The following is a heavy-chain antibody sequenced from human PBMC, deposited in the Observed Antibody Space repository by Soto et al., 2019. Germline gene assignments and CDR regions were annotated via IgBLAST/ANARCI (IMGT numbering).Heavy chain of an antibody. CDR3: ARHVTRVRGVISPYDAFDI. Sequence: GESLKISCKGSGYSFTSYWIGWVRQMPGKGLEWMGIIYPGDSDTRYSPSFQGQVTISADKSISTAYLQWSSLKASDTAMYYCARHVTRVRGVISPYDAFDIWGQGTMVTVSS. CDR1: GYSFTSYW. D-gene: IGHD3-10*01. J-gene: IGHJ3*02. CDR2: IYPGDSDT. V-gene: IGHV5-51*01.